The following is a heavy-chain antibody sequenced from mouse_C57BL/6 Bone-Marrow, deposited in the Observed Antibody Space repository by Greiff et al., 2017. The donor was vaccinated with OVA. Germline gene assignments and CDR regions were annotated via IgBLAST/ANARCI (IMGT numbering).Heavy chain of an antibody. CDR1: GFSFNTYA. Sequence: EVMLVESGGGLVQPKGSLKLSCAASGFSFNTYAMNWVRQAPGKGLEWVARIRSKSNNYATYYADSVKDRFTISRDDSESMLYLQMNNLKTEDTAMYYCVRMEGNYDFFYAMDYWGQGTSVTVSS. CDR3: VRMEGNYDFFYAMDY. V-gene: IGHV10-1*01. D-gene: IGHD2-1*01. J-gene: IGHJ4*01. CDR2: IRSKSNNYAT.